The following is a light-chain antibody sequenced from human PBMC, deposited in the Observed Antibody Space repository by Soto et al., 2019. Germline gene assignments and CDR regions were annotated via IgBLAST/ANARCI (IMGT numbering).Light chain of an antibody. V-gene: IGKV3-20*01. J-gene: IGKJ1*01. CDR2: GAS. Sequence: IVMTQSPATLSVSPGERVTLSCRASQIVTSNYLAWYQQKPGQAPRLLIFGASIRDTGLPDRFSGGGSGRDFTLTISRLEPEDSAVYYCHQYGMSPGTF. CDR3: HQYGMSPGT. CDR1: QIVTSNY.